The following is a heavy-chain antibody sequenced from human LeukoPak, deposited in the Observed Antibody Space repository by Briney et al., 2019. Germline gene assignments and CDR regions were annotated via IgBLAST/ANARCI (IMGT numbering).Heavy chain of an antibody. V-gene: IGHV3-7*01. CDR1: GFIFSSYW. D-gene: IGHD4-23*01. Sequence: TGGSLRLSCEVSGFIFSSYWMSWVRQAPGKGLEWVGNINQEGSERNHGDSVNGRFTISRDNAKNSLYLQMNSLRAEDTAVYYCVRIWGNSDINWGQGTLVTVSS. CDR2: INQEGSER. CDR3: VRIWGNSDIN. J-gene: IGHJ4*02.